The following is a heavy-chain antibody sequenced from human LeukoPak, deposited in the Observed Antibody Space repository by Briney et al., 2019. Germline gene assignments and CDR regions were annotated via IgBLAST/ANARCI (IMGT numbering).Heavy chain of an antibody. V-gene: IGHV1-2*02. CDR1: GYTFTGYY. Sequence: ASVKVSCKASGYTFTGYYMHWVRQAPGQGLEWMGWINPNTGGTNYAQKFQGRVTMTRDTSISTAYMELSRLRSDDTAVYYCARGAVVVPAAMSDYWGQGTLVTVSS. CDR2: INPNTGGT. J-gene: IGHJ4*02. D-gene: IGHD2-2*01. CDR3: ARGAVVVPAAMSDY.